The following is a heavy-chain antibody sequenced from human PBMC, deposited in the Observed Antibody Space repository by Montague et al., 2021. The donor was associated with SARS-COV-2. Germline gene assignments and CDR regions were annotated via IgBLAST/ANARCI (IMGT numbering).Heavy chain of an antibody. CDR2: TYFRSSFYN. CDR1: GDSVSSSTVA. D-gene: IGHD6-19*01. Sequence: CAIPGDSVSSSTVAWNWLRQSPSRGLEWLGRTYFRSSFYNDYALSVKSRLNIQPDSAKNQFSLQLTSVTPEDTAIYYCARQDTSGWLTFDYWGQGILVTVSS. V-gene: IGHV6-1*01. CDR3: ARQDTSGWLTFDY. J-gene: IGHJ4*02.